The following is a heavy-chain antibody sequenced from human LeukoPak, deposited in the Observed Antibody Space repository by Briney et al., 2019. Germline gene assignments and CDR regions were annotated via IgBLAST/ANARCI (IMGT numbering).Heavy chain of an antibody. CDR3: ARDYYDFWSGYYTVGAFDI. CDR1: GFTFSSYS. J-gene: IGHJ3*02. V-gene: IGHV3-21*01. D-gene: IGHD3-3*01. CDR2: ISSSSSYI. Sequence: GGSLRLSCAASGFTFSSYSMNWVRQAPGKGLEGGSSISSSSSYIYYADSVKGRFTISRDNAKNSLYLQMNSLRAEDTAVYYCARDYYDFWSGYYTVGAFDIWGQGTMVTVSS.